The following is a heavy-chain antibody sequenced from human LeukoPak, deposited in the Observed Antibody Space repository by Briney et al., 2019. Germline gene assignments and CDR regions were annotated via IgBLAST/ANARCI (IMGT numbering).Heavy chain of an antibody. Sequence: SETLSLTCTVSGGSISSYYWSWIRQPAGKGLEWIGRIYTSGSTNYNPSLKSRVTMSVDTSKNQFSLKLSSVTAADTAVYYCARGWSDGYDFWSRPFDAFDIWGQGTMVTVSS. V-gene: IGHV4-4*07. D-gene: IGHD3-3*01. CDR3: ARGWSDGYDFWSRPFDAFDI. J-gene: IGHJ3*02. CDR1: GGSISSYY. CDR2: IYTSGST.